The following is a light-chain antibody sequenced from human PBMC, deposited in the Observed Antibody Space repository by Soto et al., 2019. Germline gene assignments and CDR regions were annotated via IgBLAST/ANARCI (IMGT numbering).Light chain of an antibody. J-gene: IGKJ1*01. V-gene: IGKV3-15*01. Sequence: EIVMTPSPATLSVSPGERATLSCRASQSVSNNYLAWYQQKPGQAPRLLIYGASRRATGFPARFSGSGSGTDFTLTISSLQSEDFAVYYCQQYDNWPWTFGQGTKVDIK. CDR3: QQYDNWPWT. CDR1: QSVSNN. CDR2: GAS.